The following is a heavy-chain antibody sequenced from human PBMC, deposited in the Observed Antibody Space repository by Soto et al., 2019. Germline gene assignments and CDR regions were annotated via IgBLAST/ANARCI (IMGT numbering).Heavy chain of an antibody. V-gene: IGHV4-30-2*01. Sequence: QLQLQESGSGLVKPSQTLSLTCAVSGGAISSGGYYWRWIRQPPGKGLEWIGYIYHSGSTNYIPSLTSRVTKPVDSSKNQFSLKLSSVTAGDTAVYYCARGNVVAIDYWGQGTLVTVSS. CDR1: GGAISSGGYY. CDR2: IYHSGST. D-gene: IGHD2-21*01. CDR3: ARGNVVAIDY. J-gene: IGHJ4*02.